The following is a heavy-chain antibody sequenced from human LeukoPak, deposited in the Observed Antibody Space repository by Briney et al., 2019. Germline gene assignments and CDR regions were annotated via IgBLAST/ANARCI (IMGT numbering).Heavy chain of an antibody. J-gene: IGHJ5*02. Sequence: ETLSLTCTVSGGSISSYYWSWIRQPPGKGPEWIGYIYYSGSTNYNPSLKSRVTISVDTSKNQFSLKLSSVTAADTAVYYCARGNTYYDFWSGYYSGANWFDPWGQGTLVTVSS. CDR1: GGSISSYY. V-gene: IGHV4-59*01. CDR3: ARGNTYYDFWSGYYSGANWFDP. CDR2: IYYSGST. D-gene: IGHD3-3*01.